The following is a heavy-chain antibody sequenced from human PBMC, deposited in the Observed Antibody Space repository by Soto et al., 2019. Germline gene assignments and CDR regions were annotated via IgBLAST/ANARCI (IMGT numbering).Heavy chain of an antibody. V-gene: IGHV4-39*01. CDR2: IYYSGST. CDR3: ATPGAQWLGDYYGMDV. CDR1: GGSISSSSYY. Sequence: QLQLQESGPGLVKPSETLSLTCTVSGGSISSSSYYWGWIRQPPGKGLEWIGSIYYSGSTYYNPSLKSRVTISVDTSKNQFSLKLSSVTAADTAVYYCATPGAQWLGDYYGMDVWGQGTTVTVSS. J-gene: IGHJ6*02. D-gene: IGHD6-19*01.